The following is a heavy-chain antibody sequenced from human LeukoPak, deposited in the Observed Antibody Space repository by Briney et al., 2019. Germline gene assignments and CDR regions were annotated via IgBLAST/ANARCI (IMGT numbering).Heavy chain of an antibody. V-gene: IGHV1-18*01. Sequence: ASVKVSCKASGYTFTSYDINWVRQATGQGLEWMGWISANSGKTNYAQRFQGRVTMTRETSSSTVYMELRSLRSDDTAVYFCARDKNYRFDYWGQGTLVSVTS. CDR3: ARDKNYRFDY. CDR2: ISANSGKT. D-gene: IGHD3-16*02. J-gene: IGHJ4*02. CDR1: GYTFTSYD.